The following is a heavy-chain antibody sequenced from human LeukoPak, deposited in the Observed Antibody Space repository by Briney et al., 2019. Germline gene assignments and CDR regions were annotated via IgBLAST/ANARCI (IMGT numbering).Heavy chain of an antibody. CDR3: VRDESRDV. Sequence: SLTLSLTCAVSGGSISSGGYSWSWIRQPAGKGLEWIGRINTSGSTHYNPSLKSRVTMSVDTSKNQFSLKLSSVTAADTAVYYCVRDESRDVWGKGTTVTVSS. CDR1: GGSISSGGYS. V-gene: IGHV4-61*02. J-gene: IGHJ6*03. CDR2: INTSGST.